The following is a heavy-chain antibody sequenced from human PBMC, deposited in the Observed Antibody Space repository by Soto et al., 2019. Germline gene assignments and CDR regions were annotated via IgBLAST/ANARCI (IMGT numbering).Heavy chain of an antibody. CDR2: IWYDGSNK. Sequence: QVQLVESGGGVVQPARSLRLSWSASGFTFSSYAMHWVRQAPGKGQEWVAVIWYDGSNKYYAGSVKGRFTISRDNSKNTLYLQMNSPIVEATAVYYCARGVDWFDPWGQGTLVTVSS. CDR3: ARGVDWFDP. D-gene: IGHD2-15*01. CDR1: GFTFSSYA. V-gene: IGHV3-33*01. J-gene: IGHJ5*02.